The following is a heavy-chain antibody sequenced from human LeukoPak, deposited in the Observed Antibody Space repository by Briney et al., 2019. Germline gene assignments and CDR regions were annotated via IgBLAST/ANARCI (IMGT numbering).Heavy chain of an antibody. CDR2: IIPILGIA. CDR1: GGTFSSYA. J-gene: IGHJ3*02. CDR3: AREGPVGARAFDI. V-gene: IGHV1-69*04. D-gene: IGHD1-26*01. Sequence: GASVKVSCKASGGTFSSYAISWVRQAPGQGRGWMGRIIPILGIANYSQKFQGRVTITADKSTSTAYMELSSLRSEDTAVYYCAREGPVGARAFDIWGQGTMVTVSS.